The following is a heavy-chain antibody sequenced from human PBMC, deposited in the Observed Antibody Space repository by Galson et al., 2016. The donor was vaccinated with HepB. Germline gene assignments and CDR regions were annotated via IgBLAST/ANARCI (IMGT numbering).Heavy chain of an antibody. D-gene: IGHD6-19*01. CDR2: ISYDGGDK. V-gene: IGHV3-30*04. CDR3: ARVLGGPETAVAGRGHWLDP. J-gene: IGHJ5*02. Sequence: SLRLSCAASGFTFSSYAMHWVRQAPGKGLEWVAVISYDGGDKYYADSVKGRFTISRDNSKNTLYLQMKSLRAEDTAVYYCARVLGGPETAVAGRGHWLDPWGQGTLVTVSS. CDR1: GFTFSSYA.